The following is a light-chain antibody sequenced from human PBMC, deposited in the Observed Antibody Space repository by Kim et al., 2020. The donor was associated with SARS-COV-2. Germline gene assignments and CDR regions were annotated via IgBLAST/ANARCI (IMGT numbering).Light chain of an antibody. Sequence: SSELTQDPAVSVALGQTVRITCQGDSLRSYYASWYQQKPGQAPVLVIYGKNNRPSGIPDRFSGSSSGNTASLTITGAQAEDDADYHCNSRDSSGNHVVFGGGTQLTVL. CDR3: NSRDSSGNHVV. J-gene: IGLJ2*01. CDR1: SLRSYY. V-gene: IGLV3-19*01. CDR2: GKN.